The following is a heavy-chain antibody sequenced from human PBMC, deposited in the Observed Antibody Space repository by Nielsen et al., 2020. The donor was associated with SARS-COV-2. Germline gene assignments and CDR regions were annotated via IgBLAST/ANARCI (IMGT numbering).Heavy chain of an antibody. Sequence: GESLKISCAASGFTLKNAWMGWVRQAPGKGLEWVSVIYSFGTTYYADSVKGRFTISRHISKNMLYLQMSSLRAEDTAVYYCAVATIVAYPYYGMDVWGQGTTVTVSS. CDR3: AVATIVAYPYYGMDV. CDR2: IYSFGTT. V-gene: IGHV3-53*04. CDR1: GFTLKNAW. J-gene: IGHJ6*02. D-gene: IGHD5-24*01.